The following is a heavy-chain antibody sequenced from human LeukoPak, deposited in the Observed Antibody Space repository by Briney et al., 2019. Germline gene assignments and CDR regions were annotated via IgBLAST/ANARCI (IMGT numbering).Heavy chain of an antibody. CDR2: INSDGSST. D-gene: IGHD2-15*01. Sequence: GGSLRLSCAASGFTFRSYWMHWVRQAPGKGRVWVSRINSDGSSTSYADSVKGRFTISRDSAKNTLYLQMNSLRVEDSTVYYCARDQIYCSGVYCYIDYWGQGTLVTVSS. CDR1: GFTFRSYW. J-gene: IGHJ4*02. V-gene: IGHV3-74*01. CDR3: ARDQIYCSGVYCYIDY.